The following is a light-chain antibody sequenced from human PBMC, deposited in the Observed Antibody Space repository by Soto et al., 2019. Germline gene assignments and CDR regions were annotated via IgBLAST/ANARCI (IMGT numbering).Light chain of an antibody. V-gene: IGKV4-1*01. J-gene: IGKJ4*01. CDR3: QQYCSTPPT. Sequence: DIVMTQSPDSLAVSLGERATINCKSSQSVLYTSNNKNYLAWYQQKPGQPPRLLIYWASTRESGVPDRFSGRGSGTDFTLNNRSLQAEVWAFYYCQQYCSTPPTFGGGTKVEIK. CDR2: WAS. CDR1: QSVLYTSNNKNY.